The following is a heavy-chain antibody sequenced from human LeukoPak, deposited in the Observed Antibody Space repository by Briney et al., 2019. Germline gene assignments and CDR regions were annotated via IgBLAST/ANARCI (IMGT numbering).Heavy chain of an antibody. CDR2: INTNTGNP. V-gene: IGHV7-4-1*02. D-gene: IGHD2-15*01. CDR3: ARDLEVLGLVVVAAQVDY. Sequence: ASVKVSCKASGYTFTSYAMNWVRQAPGQGLEWMGWINTNTGNPTYAQGFTGRFVFSLDTSVSTAYLQISSLKAEDTAVYYCARDLEVLGLVVVAAQVDYWGQGTLVTVSS. CDR1: GYTFTSYA. J-gene: IGHJ4*02.